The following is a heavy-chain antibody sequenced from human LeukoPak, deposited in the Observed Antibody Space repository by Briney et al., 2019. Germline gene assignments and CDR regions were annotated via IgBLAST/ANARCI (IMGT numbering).Heavy chain of an antibody. D-gene: IGHD2-15*01. Sequence: SETLSLTCAVSGYSISSGYYWGWIRQPPGKGLEWIGSIFRSGSTHYHPSLKSRVTISVDTSKNQFSLKLSSVTAADTAVYYCARHAYCSGGSCPDFWGQGTLVTVSS. CDR1: GYSISSGYY. CDR2: IFRSGST. J-gene: IGHJ4*02. CDR3: ARHAYCSGGSCPDF. V-gene: IGHV4-38-2*01.